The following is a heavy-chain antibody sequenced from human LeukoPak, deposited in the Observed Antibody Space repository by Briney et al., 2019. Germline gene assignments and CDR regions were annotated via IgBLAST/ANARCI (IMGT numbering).Heavy chain of an antibody. J-gene: IGHJ4*02. CDR1: GGSFSGYY. CDR2: INHSGST. D-gene: IGHD2-8*01. CDR3: ARGHAQSYSDY. Sequence: PSETLSLTCAVYGGSFSGYYWSWIRQPPGKGLEWIGEINHSGSTNYNPSLKSRVTISVDTSKNQFSLKLSSVAAADTAVYYCARGHAQSYSDYWGQGTLVTVSS. V-gene: IGHV4-34*01.